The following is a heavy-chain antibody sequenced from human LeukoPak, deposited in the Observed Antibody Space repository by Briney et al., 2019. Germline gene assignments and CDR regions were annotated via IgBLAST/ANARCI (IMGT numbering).Heavy chain of an antibody. D-gene: IGHD6-19*01. CDR1: GFTFSAYG. V-gene: IGHV3-48*01. J-gene: IGHJ4*02. CDR2: ISGSSSTI. Sequence: PGGSLRLSCAASGFTFSAYGMNWVRQAPGKGLEWISYISGSSSTIYYADSVKGRFTISRDNAKNSLYLQMNSLRAEDTAVYYCAKQGAGIRDWGQGTLVTVSS. CDR3: AKQGAGIRD.